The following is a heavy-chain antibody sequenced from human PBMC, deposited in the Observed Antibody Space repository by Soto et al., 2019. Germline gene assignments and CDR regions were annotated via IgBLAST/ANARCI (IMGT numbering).Heavy chain of an antibody. CDR3: ARRAVTSPYYYSYMDV. V-gene: IGHV4-59*08. J-gene: IGHJ6*03. CDR2: IYYSGST. CDR1: GGYISSYY. D-gene: IGHD4-17*01. Sequence: QVQLQESGPGLVKPSETLSLTCTVSGGYISSYYWNWIRQPPGKGLEWIGYIYYSGSTNYNPSLKSRVTLSVDTSTNQFSLKLSSVTAADTAVYYCARRAVTSPYYYSYMDVWGKGTTVTVSS.